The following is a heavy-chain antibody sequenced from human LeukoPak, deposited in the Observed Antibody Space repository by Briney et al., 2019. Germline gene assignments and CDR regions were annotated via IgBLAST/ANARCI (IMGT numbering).Heavy chain of an antibody. V-gene: IGHV3-23*01. D-gene: IGHD1-14*01. J-gene: IGHJ4*02. CDR1: GFTLSSYA. CDR2: ISGTDGST. Sequence: PGGSLRLSCAASGFTLSSYAMSWVRQPPGKGLEWVSGISGTDGSTYYADSVKGRFTISRDNSKNTLYLQMDSLRAEDTAVYYCAKDVRLTRGSPHSDWGQGALVTVSS. CDR3: AKDVRLTRGSPHSD.